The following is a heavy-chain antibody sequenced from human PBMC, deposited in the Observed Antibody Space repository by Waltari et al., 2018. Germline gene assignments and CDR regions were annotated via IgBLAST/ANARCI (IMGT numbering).Heavy chain of an antibody. V-gene: IGHV1-2*02. CDR1: GYTFTGYY. J-gene: IGHJ5*02. CDR2: INPNSGGT. D-gene: IGHD2-15*01. Sequence: QVQLVQSGAEVKKPGASVKVSCKASGYTFTGYYLHWVRKAPGPGLEWMGWINPNSGGTNYAQKFQGRVTMTRDTSISTAYMELSRLRSDDTAVYYCARAICSGGSCYPRVGYNWFDPWGQGTLVTVSS. CDR3: ARAICSGGSCYPRVGYNWFDP.